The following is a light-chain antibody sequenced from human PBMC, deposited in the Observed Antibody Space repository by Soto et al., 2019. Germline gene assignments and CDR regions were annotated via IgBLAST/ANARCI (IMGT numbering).Light chain of an antibody. J-gene: IGKJ1*01. CDR1: QSISSW. Sequence: DIQMTQSPSTLSASVGDRVTITLRASQSISSWLAWYQQKPGKAPKLLIYKASSLESGVPSRFSGSRSGTEFTLTISSLQPDDFATYYCQQYNSYSWTFGQGTKVDIK. CDR2: KAS. CDR3: QQYNSYSWT. V-gene: IGKV1-5*03.